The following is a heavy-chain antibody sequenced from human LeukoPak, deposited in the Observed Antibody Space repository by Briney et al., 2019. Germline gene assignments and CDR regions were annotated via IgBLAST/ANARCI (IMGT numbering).Heavy chain of an antibody. CDR2: INGNSGGT. CDR3: ARSHDILTDYPYYSGY. V-gene: IGHV1-2*02. D-gene: IGHD3-9*01. CDR1: GYTFTGYY. J-gene: IGHJ4*02. Sequence: GASVKVSCKASGYTFTGYYMHWVRQAPGQGLEWMGWINGNSGGTNYAQKFQGRVTMTRDTSISTAYMELSRLRSDDTAVYYCARSHDILTDYPYYSGYWGQGTLVTVSS.